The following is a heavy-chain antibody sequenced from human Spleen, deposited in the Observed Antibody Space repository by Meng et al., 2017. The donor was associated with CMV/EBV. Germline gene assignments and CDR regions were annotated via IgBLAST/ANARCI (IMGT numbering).Heavy chain of an antibody. V-gene: IGHV3-30*04. Sequence: GGSLRLSCAASGFTFSSYAMHWVRQAPGKGLEWVAVISYDGSDTYYADSVKGRFTISRDNAKNSLYLQMNSLRAEDTALYYCAKDSWRFLDPNWFDPWGQGTLVTVSS. CDR1: GFTFSSYA. CDR2: ISYDGSDT. CDR3: AKDSWRFLDPNWFDP. J-gene: IGHJ5*02. D-gene: IGHD3-3*01.